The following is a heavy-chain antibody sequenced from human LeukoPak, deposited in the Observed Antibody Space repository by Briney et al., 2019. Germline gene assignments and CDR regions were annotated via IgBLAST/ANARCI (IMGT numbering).Heavy chain of an antibody. V-gene: IGHV1-18*01. CDR2: INANSGGT. Sequence: ASVKVSCKASGYTFTGYYIHWVRQAPGQGLEWMGWINANSGGTNYAQKLQGRVTMTTDASTSTAYMELRSLRSDDTAVYYCARDHITIFGVVMGDDAFDIWGQGTMVTVSS. J-gene: IGHJ3*02. CDR3: ARDHITIFGVVMGDDAFDI. CDR1: GYTFTGYY. D-gene: IGHD3-3*01.